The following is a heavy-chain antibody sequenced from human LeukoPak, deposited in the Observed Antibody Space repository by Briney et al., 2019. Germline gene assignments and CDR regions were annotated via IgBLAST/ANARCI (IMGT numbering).Heavy chain of an antibody. V-gene: IGHV3-30-3*01. CDR2: ISYDGSNK. CDR1: GFTFSSYA. Sequence: GGSLRLSCAASGFTFSSYAMHWVRQAPGKGLEWVAVISYDGSNKYYADSVKGRFTISRDNSKNTLYLQMNSLRAEDTAVYYCARVGLKYSSSWYFDAFDIWGQGTMVTVSS. J-gene: IGHJ3*02. D-gene: IGHD6-13*01. CDR3: ARVGLKYSSSWYFDAFDI.